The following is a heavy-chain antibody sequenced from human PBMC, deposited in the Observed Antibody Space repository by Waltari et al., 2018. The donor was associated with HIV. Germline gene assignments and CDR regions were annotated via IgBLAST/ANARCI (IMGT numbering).Heavy chain of an antibody. CDR1: GDSVSSNSAA. D-gene: IGHD1-1*01. CDR2: TYYRSKGYN. V-gene: IGHV6-1*01. Sequence: QVQLQQSGPGLVKPSQTLSLTCAISGDSVSSNSAAWNWIRQSPSRCLEWLGRTYYRSKGYNDYAVTVKGRITINPDTSKNQFSLQLNSVTPEDTAVYYCVRDWWKDAYYYSGMDVWGQGTTVTVSS. CDR3: VRDWWKDAYYYSGMDV. J-gene: IGHJ6*02.